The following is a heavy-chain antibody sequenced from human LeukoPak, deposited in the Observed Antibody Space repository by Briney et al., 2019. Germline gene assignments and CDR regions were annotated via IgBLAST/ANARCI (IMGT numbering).Heavy chain of an antibody. D-gene: IGHD6-6*01. V-gene: IGHV4-61*02. CDR2: IYTSGST. CDR3: ARDKQLDAFDI. Sequence: PSQTLSLTCTVSGGSISSGSYYWSWIRQPAGKGLERIGRIYTSGSTNYNPSLKSRVTISVDTSKNQFSLKLSSVTAADTAVYYCARDKQLDAFDIWGQGTMVTVSS. CDR1: GGSISSGSYY. J-gene: IGHJ3*02.